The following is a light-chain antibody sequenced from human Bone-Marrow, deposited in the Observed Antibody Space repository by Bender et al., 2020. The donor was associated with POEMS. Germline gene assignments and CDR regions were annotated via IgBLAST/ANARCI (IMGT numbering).Light chain of an antibody. CDR3: CSYAGSATWV. Sequence: QSALTQPASVSGSPGQPITISCTGTSSDVGSYNLVSWYQQHPGKAPKLMIYEGSKRPSGLSNRFSGSKSGNTASLTISGLQAEDEADYYCCSYAGSATWVFGGGTKLTVL. CDR1: SSDVGSYNL. V-gene: IGLV2-23*01. J-gene: IGLJ3*02. CDR2: EGS.